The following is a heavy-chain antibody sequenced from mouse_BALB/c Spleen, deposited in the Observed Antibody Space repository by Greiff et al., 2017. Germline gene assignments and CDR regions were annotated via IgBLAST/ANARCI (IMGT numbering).Heavy chain of an antibody. CDR2: ISSGGGST. D-gene: IGHD2-4*01. CDR3: ARQGAMITQFAY. V-gene: IGHV5-12-1*01. Sequence: EVQLVESGGGLVKPGGSLKLSCAASGFAFSSYDMSWVRQTPEKRLEWVAYISSGGGSTYYPDTVKGRFTISRDNAKNTLYLQMSSLKSEDTAMYYCARQGAMITQFAYWGQGTLVTVSA. CDR1: GFAFSSYD. J-gene: IGHJ3*01.